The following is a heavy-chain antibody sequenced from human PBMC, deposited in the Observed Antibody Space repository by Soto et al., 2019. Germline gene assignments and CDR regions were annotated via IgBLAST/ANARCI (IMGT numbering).Heavy chain of an antibody. Sequence: ASVKVSCKASGSTFTSYAMHWVRQAPGQRLEWMGWINAGNGNTKYSQKFQGRVTITRDTSASTAYMELSSLRSEDTAVYYCARELNSRVAPSYGMDVWVQGTTVTVSS. CDR1: GSTFTSYA. J-gene: IGHJ6*02. CDR3: ARELNSRVAPSYGMDV. V-gene: IGHV1-3*01. CDR2: INAGNGNT. D-gene: IGHD2-21*01.